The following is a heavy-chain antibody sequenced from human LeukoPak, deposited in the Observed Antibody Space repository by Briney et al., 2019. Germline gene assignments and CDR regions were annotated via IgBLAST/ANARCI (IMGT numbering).Heavy chain of an antibody. CDR2: ISSSSNYI. Sequence: GGSLRLSCTASGFTFSYYSMNWVRQAPGKGLEWVSSISSSSNYIYYPDSVKGRFAISRDNAKNSLYLQMNFLRAEDTAVYYCARGSIASGSYSNDWGQGALVTVSS. CDR1: GFTFSYYS. D-gene: IGHD3-10*01. J-gene: IGHJ4*02. V-gene: IGHV3-21*01. CDR3: ARGSIASGSYSND.